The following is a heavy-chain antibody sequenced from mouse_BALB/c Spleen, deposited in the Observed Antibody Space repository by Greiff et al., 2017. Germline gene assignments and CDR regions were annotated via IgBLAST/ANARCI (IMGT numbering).Heavy chain of an antibody. CDR3: ARGWLLFAY. D-gene: IGHD2-3*01. J-gene: IGHJ3*01. V-gene: IGHV1-55*01. CDR1: GYNFTSYW. CDR2: IYPGSGST. Sequence: VQLQQPGAELVKPGTSVKLSCKASGYNFTSYWINWVKLRPGQGLEWIGDIYPGSGSTNYNEKFKSKATLTVDTSSSTAYMQLSSLASEDSALYYCARGWLLFAYWGQGTLVTVSA.